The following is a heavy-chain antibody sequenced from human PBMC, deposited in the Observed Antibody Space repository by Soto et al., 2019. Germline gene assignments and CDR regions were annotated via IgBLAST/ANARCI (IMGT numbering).Heavy chain of an antibody. D-gene: IGHD3-10*01. V-gene: IGHV3-11*01. CDR2: ISGGGGTT. J-gene: IGHJ5*02. CDR1: GVQFRDHY. Sequence: TGRPRRLPAQASGVQFRDHYMTGIRPAPGQGLERVSKISGGGGTTYYADSVKSRFTVSRDNDKNSLYLQMSSLRAESMGVYYCAGDPVPYASGSWGQGTLVTVSS. CDR3: AGDPVPYASGS.